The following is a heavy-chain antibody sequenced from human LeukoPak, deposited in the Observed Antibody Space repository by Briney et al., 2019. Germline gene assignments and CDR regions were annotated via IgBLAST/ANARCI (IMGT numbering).Heavy chain of an antibody. CDR1: GGTFSSYA. V-gene: IGHV1-69*13. CDR3: ASSGVATAHTRYYYGMDV. J-gene: IGHJ6*04. Sequence: SVTVSCKASGGTFSSYAISWVRQAPGQGHERVGGIIPICGRANYAQKFQGRVTFTADESTSTAYLELSSLRSEDTAVYYCASSGVATAHTRYYYGMDVWGKGTTVTVSS. CDR2: IIPICGRA. D-gene: IGHD5-12*01.